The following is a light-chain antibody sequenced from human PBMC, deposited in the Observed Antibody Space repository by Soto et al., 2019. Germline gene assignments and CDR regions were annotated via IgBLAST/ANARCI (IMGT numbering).Light chain of an antibody. Sequence: DIQMTQSPSSLSASVGDRVTITCRATQDISNYLAWYQQKPGKVPNLLIYAASTLQSGVPSRFSGSGSGTDVTLTISSLQLEDVATYYCQKYNSAPPWTFGQGTKVEI. J-gene: IGKJ1*01. CDR1: QDISNY. V-gene: IGKV1-27*01. CDR2: AAS. CDR3: QKYNSAPPWT.